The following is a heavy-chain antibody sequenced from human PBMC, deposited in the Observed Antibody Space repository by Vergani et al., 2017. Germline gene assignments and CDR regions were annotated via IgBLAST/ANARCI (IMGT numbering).Heavy chain of an antibody. CDR1: GGTFSSYA. Sequence: QVQLVQSGAEVKKPGSSVKVSCKASGGTFSSYAISWVRQAPGQGLEWMGGSIPIFGTANYAQKFQGRVTITADESTSTAYMELSSLRSEDTAVYYCARDLLSSRRLWYFDLWGRGTLVTVSS. CDR2: SIPIFGTA. V-gene: IGHV1-69*01. D-gene: IGHD3-10*01. J-gene: IGHJ2*01. CDR3: ARDLLSSRRLWYFDL.